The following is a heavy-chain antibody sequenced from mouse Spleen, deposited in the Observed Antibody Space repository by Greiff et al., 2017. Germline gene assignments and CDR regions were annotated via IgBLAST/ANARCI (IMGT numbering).Heavy chain of an antibody. CDR3: ARRAGNYEGMDY. CDR2: ISSGSSTI. Sequence: EVKVVESGGGLVKPGGSLKLSCAASGFTFSDYGMHWVRQAPEKGLEWVAYISSGSSTIYYADTVKGRFTISRDNAKNTLFLQMTSLRSEDTAMYYCARRAGNYEGMDYWGQGTSVTVSS. V-gene: IGHV5-17*01. D-gene: IGHD2-1*01. J-gene: IGHJ4*01. CDR1: GFTFSDYG.